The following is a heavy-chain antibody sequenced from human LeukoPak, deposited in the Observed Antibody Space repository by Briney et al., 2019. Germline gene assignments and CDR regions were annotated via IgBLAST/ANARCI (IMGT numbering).Heavy chain of an antibody. CDR2: IYSSGST. CDR1: GDSISSYY. V-gene: IGHV4-59*12. D-gene: IGHD6-19*01. Sequence: SETLPLTCTVSGDSISSYYWNWIRQPPGKGLEWIGYIYSSGSTNYNPSLKSRVTMSVDTSKNQFSLNLGSVTAADTAVYYCARAGSGWSFDCWGQGTLVTVSS. J-gene: IGHJ4*02. CDR3: ARAGSGWSFDC.